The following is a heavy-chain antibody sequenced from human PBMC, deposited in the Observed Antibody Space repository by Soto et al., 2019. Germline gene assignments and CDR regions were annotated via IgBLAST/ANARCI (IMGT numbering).Heavy chain of an antibody. J-gene: IGHJ5*02. V-gene: IGHV3-30-3*01. CDR2: ISSDGSSK. CDR1: GFTFSNYA. CDR3: AGSDSGGINWFDP. Sequence: ESGGGVVQPGRSLTLSCAASGFTFSNYAMHWIRQAPGKGLEWVALISSDGSSKFYADSVKGRLTISRDNSMKTLYLQLNSLRPEETALYYCAGSDSGGINWFDPWGQGTLVIVSS. D-gene: IGHD2-21*02.